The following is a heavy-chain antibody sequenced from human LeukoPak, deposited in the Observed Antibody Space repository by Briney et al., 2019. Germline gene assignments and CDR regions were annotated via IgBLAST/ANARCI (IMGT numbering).Heavy chain of an antibody. J-gene: IGHJ4*02. V-gene: IGHV3-23*01. CDR3: AKGWIQLWLRFDY. CDR2: ISGSGGST. Sequence: PGGSLRLSCAASRFTFSSYAMSWVRQAPGKGLEWVSAISGSGGSTYYADSVKGRFTISRDNSKNTLYLQMNSLRAEDTAVYYCAKGWIQLWLRFDYWGQGTLVTVSS. CDR1: RFTFSSYA. D-gene: IGHD5-18*01.